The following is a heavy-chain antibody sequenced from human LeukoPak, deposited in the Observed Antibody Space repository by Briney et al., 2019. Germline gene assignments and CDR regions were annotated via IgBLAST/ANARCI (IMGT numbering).Heavy chain of an antibody. Sequence: PSETLSLTCTVPGGSLSNYYWSWIRQPPGKGLEWIGYVDHTGSTKFNPSLNGRVSISRDTSNNFFSLRLRSVTAADTAVYFCARGRVSSSTWYSTYYYFFYMDFWGKGTTVTVSS. V-gene: IGHV4-59*01. D-gene: IGHD4-11*01. CDR3: ARGRVSSSTWYSTYYYFFYMDF. CDR1: GGSLSNYY. J-gene: IGHJ6*03. CDR2: VDHTGST.